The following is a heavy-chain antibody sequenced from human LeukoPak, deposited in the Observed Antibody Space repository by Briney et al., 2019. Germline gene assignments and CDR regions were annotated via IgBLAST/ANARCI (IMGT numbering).Heavy chain of an antibody. CDR3: ATESGVVGATGVNWFDP. J-gene: IGHJ5*02. CDR1: GGSISSYY. Sequence: SETLSLTCTVSGGSISSYYWSWIRQPPGKGLEWIGYIYYSGSTYYNPSLKSRVTISVDTSKNQFSLKLSSVTAADTAVYYCATESGVVGATGVNWFDPWGQGTLVTVSS. D-gene: IGHD1-26*01. CDR2: IYYSGST. V-gene: IGHV4-59*12.